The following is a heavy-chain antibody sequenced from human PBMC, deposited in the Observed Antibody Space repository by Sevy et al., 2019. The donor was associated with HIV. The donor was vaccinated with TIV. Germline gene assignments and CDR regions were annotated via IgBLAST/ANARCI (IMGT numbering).Heavy chain of an antibody. Sequence: GGSLRLSCAASGFTFSSYSMNWVRQAPGKGLEWVSSISSSSSYIYYADSVKGRLTISRENAKNTLYLQMNSLRAEDTAEYYCARGGTYYYDSSGHYAYAHWGQGTLVTVSS. J-gene: IGHJ4*02. CDR1: GFTFSSYS. CDR2: ISSSSSYI. D-gene: IGHD3-22*01. CDR3: ARGGTYYYDSSGHYAYAH. V-gene: IGHV3-21*01.